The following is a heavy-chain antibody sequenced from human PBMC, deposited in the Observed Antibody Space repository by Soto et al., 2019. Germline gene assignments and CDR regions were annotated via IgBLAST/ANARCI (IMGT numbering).Heavy chain of an antibody. D-gene: IGHD3-22*01. CDR1: GGSISSYY. Sequence: QVQLQESGPGLVKPSETLSLTCTVSGGSISSYYWSWIRQPPGKGLEWIAYIYYTGSTNYNPSLTRRXXLXAXXSKNQFSLKLSSVTAADTAMYYCARVDSSGSYFDYWGQGTLVTVSS. CDR3: ARVDSSGSYFDY. J-gene: IGHJ4*02. CDR2: IYYTGST. V-gene: IGHV4-59*01.